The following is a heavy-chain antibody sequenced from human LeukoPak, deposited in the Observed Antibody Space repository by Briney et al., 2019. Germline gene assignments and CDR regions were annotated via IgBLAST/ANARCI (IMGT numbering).Heavy chain of an antibody. CDR3: ARHERSVAVAGSFDF. CDR2: IYFSGTT. Sequence: SETLSLTCTVSGGSISTTSFYWAWIRQPPGKGLEWIGSIYFSGTTHYNPSLKSRVTISVDTSKNNFSLKLTSLTVADTAVYYCARHERSVAVAGSFDFWGQGTLVTVSS. J-gene: IGHJ4*02. CDR1: GGSISTTSFY. D-gene: IGHD6-19*01. V-gene: IGHV4-39*01.